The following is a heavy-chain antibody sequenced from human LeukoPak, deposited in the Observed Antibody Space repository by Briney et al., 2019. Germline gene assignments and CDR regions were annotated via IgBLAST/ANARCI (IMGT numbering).Heavy chain of an antibody. CDR1: GYTFTNYG. J-gene: IGHJ4*02. Sequence: ASVKVSCKASGYTFTNYGISWVRQAPGQGLEWMGWISTYSGNTNYIQKLQGRFTMTTDTSTSTAYMELRSLRSDDTAVYYCARVGYYDRSGFYSVPLYWGQGTLVIVSS. CDR2: ISTYSGNT. D-gene: IGHD3-22*01. V-gene: IGHV1-18*01. CDR3: ARVGYYDRSGFYSVPLY.